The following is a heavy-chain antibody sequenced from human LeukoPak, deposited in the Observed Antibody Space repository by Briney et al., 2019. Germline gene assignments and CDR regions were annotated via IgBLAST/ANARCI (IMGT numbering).Heavy chain of an antibody. D-gene: IGHD1-26*01. J-gene: IGHJ4*02. V-gene: IGHV4-34*01. CDR1: GESFSGYY. Sequence: SETLSLTCAVYGESFSGYYWSWIRQPPGKGLEWIAEITHTGSTNYNPSLKSRVTISVDTSKNQFSLKLSSVTAADTAVYYCARGATHYSVGATWLDYWGQGTLVTVSS. CDR2: ITHTGST. CDR3: ARGATHYSVGATWLDY.